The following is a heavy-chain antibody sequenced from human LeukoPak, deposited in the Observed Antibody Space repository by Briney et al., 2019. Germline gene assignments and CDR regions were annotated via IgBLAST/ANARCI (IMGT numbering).Heavy chain of an antibody. CDR2: IIPIFGTA. J-gene: IGHJ4*02. Sequence: GASVKVSCKASGGTFSSYAISWVRQAPGQGLEWMGGIIPIFGTANYAQKFQGRVTITADESTSTAYMELSSLRSEDTAVYYCARDREMATMEGYFDNWGQGTLVTVSS. V-gene: IGHV1-69*13. CDR1: GGTFSSYA. CDR3: ARDREMATMEGYFDN. D-gene: IGHD5-24*01.